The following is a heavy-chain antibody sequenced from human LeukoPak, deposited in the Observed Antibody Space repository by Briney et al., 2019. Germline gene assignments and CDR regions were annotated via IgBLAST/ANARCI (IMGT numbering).Heavy chain of an antibody. CDR2: ISGSGGGT. D-gene: IGHD2-8*01. Sequence: PGGSLRLSCAASGFTFSSYEMNWVRQAPGKGLEWVSGISGSGGGTYNADSVKGRFTISRDNSKNTLYLQMNSLRAEDTAVYYCAKNGVNYWYFDLWGRGTLVTVSS. CDR3: AKNGVNYWYFDL. J-gene: IGHJ2*01. V-gene: IGHV3-23*01. CDR1: GFTFSSYE.